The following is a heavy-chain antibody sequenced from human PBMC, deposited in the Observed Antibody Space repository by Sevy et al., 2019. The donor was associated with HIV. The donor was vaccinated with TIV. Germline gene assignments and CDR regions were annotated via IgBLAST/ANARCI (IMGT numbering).Heavy chain of an antibody. CDR2: IYPGDSDT. J-gene: IGHJ4*02. D-gene: IGHD2-2*01. CDR1: GYTFTNYW. Sequence: GESLKISCKGSGYTFTNYWIGWVRQMPGKGLEWMGIIYPGDSDTRYSPSFQGQVTIPADKSISTAYLQWRSLKASDTAMYYCARYPIVVVPAAEYYFDYSGQGTLVTVSS. CDR3: ARYPIVVVPAAEYYFDY. V-gene: IGHV5-51*01.